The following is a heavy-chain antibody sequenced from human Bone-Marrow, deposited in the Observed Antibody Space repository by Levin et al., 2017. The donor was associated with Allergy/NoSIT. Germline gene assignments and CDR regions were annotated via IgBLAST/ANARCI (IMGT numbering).Heavy chain of an antibody. CDR3: ARARYCSGGDCYYVVDF. V-gene: IGHV3-48*01. J-gene: IGHJ4*02. D-gene: IGHD2-15*01. CDR1: GFAFSNSG. Sequence: GGSLRLSCAASGFAFSNSGMSWVRQAPGKGLEWVSYISRSSTIIYYADSVKGRFTISRDTAKNSLYLQMNSLRAEDTAVYYCARARYCSGGDCYYVVDFWGQGTLVTVSS. CDR2: ISRSSTII.